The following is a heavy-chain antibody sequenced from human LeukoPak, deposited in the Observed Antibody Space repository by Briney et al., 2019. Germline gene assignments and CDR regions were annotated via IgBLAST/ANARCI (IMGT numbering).Heavy chain of an antibody. V-gene: IGHV3-30*02. D-gene: IGHD3-10*01. Sequence: GGSLRLSCAASGFTFSDYYMTRVRQSPGKGLEWVAFIRFDGSNKYYAYSVKGRFTVSRDNSKNTLYLQMNSLRAEDTAVYYCAKQGSGSLYYYYMNVWGKGTAVTISS. J-gene: IGHJ6*03. CDR3: AKQGSGSLYYYYMNV. CDR1: GFTFSDYY. CDR2: IRFDGSNK.